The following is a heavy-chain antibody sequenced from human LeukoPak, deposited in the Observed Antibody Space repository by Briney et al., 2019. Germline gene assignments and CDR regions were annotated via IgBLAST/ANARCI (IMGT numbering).Heavy chain of an antibody. J-gene: IGHJ4*02. V-gene: IGHV3-48*03. CDR3: ARDLAGDRNLDY. D-gene: IGHD3-16*01. CDR2: ISSSGCTI. CDR1: GLTFSSYE. Sequence: GGSLRLSCAASGLTFSSYEMNWVRQAPGKGLEWVSYISSSGCTIYYADSVKGRFTISREDPKHSLSLQRNSLRAEDTAVYYCARDLAGDRNLDYGGQGTLVTVSS.